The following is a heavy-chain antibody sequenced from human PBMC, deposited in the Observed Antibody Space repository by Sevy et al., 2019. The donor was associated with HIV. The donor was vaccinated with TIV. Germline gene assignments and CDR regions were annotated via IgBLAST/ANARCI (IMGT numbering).Heavy chain of an antibody. V-gene: IGHV3-11*01. CDR1: GFTFSDYY. D-gene: IGHD2-8*01. Sequence: GGSLRLSCAASGFTFSDYYMSWIRQAPGKGLEWVSYISSSGSTIYYADSVKGRFTISRDNAKNSLYLQMNSLRAEDTAVYYCARASSKRSTKGYYYGMDVWGQGTTVTVSS. J-gene: IGHJ6*02. CDR2: ISSSGSTI. CDR3: ARASSKRSTKGYYYGMDV.